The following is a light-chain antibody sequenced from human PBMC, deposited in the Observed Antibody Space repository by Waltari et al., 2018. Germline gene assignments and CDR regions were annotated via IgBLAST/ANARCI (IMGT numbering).Light chain of an antibody. CDR2: EVT. J-gene: IGLJ2*01. CDR1: SSDVGGYNY. CDR3: SSYTSSTYPVV. Sequence: QSALTQPASLSGSPGQSVTISCTGTSSDVGGYNYVSWYQQHPGNAPKLMIYEVTHRPSGVSNRVSGSKPGNTASLTISGLQAEDEADYYCSSYTSSTYPVVFGGGTKLTVL. V-gene: IGLV2-14*01.